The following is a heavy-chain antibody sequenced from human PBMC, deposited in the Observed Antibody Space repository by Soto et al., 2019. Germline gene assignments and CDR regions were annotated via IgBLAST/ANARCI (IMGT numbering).Heavy chain of an antibody. V-gene: IGHV3-30-3*01. Sequence: PGGSLRLSCAASGFTFSSYAMHWVRQAPGKGLEWVAVISYDGSNKYYADSVKGRFTISRDNSKNTLYLQMNSLRAEDTAVYYCARDRWSGYYSTYYGMDVWGQGTPVTVYS. CDR2: ISYDGSNK. J-gene: IGHJ6*02. CDR3: ARDRWSGYYSTYYGMDV. D-gene: IGHD3-3*01. CDR1: GFTFSSYA.